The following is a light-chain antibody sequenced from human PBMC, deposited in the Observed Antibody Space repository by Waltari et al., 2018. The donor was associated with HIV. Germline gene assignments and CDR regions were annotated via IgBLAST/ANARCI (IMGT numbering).Light chain of an antibody. V-gene: IGLV3-1*01. Sequence: SYELTQPPSVSVSPGQTASITCSGDKLGDKYACWYQQTPGQSPVLVLYQDSKRPSGTPGRFSGSNAGNTATLTISGTQAMDEADYYCQAWDSSTVWVFGGGTKLTVL. CDR3: QAWDSSTVWV. CDR2: QDS. J-gene: IGLJ3*02. CDR1: KLGDKY.